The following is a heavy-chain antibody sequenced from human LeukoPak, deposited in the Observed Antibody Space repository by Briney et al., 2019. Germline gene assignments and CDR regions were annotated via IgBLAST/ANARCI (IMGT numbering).Heavy chain of an antibody. V-gene: IGHV4-39*07. CDR1: GASISSSSYH. Sequence: SETLSLTCTVSGASISSSSYHWGWIRQPPGKGLEWIGSIYYSGNTYYNPSLKSQISISVDTSKNQFSLKLRSVTAADTAVYYCVSPKTNGWFDSWGQGSLVTVSS. J-gene: IGHJ5*01. CDR2: IYYSGNT. D-gene: IGHD2-8*01. CDR3: VSPKTNGWFDS.